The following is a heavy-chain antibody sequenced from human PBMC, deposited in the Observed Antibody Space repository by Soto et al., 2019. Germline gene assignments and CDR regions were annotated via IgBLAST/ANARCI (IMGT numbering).Heavy chain of an antibody. CDR1: GFTFSSYA. CDR3: AKDMGPYDSSGYSNYFDY. D-gene: IGHD3-22*01. V-gene: IGHV3-23*01. CDR2: ISGSGGST. Sequence: GGSLRLSCAASGFTFSSYAMSWVRQAPGKGLEWVSAISGSGGSTYYADSVKGRFTISRDKSKNTLYLQMNSLRAEDTALYYCAKDMGPYDSSGYSNYFDYWGQGTLVTVSS. J-gene: IGHJ4*02.